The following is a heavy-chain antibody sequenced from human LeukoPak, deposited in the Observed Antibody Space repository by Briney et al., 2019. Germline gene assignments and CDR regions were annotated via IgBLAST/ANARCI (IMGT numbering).Heavy chain of an antibody. V-gene: IGHV3-30*18. Sequence: GGSLRLSCAASGFTSSNYGMHWVRQAPGKGLEWVAVISYDGSNKYYADSVKGRFTISRDNSKNTLYLQMNSLRADDTAVYYCAKDAMVRGATTHYFDYWGQGTLVTVSS. J-gene: IGHJ4*02. D-gene: IGHD3-10*01. CDR2: ISYDGSNK. CDR1: GFTSSNYG. CDR3: AKDAMVRGATTHYFDY.